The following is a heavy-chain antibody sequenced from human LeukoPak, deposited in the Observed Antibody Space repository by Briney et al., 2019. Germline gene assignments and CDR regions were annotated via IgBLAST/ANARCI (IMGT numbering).Heavy chain of an antibody. J-gene: IGHJ4*02. CDR2: IDHGGST. Sequence: SETLSLTCTVSGGSFSSYYWTWIRQPPGKGLEWIGYIDHGGSTNYNPSLRSRVSISSDTSKIQFSLELTSVTAADTAVYYCARLKATVSIHAYFDSWGQGTLVTV. CDR3: ARLKATVSIHAYFDS. D-gene: IGHD4-17*01. V-gene: IGHV4-59*01. CDR1: GGSFSSYY.